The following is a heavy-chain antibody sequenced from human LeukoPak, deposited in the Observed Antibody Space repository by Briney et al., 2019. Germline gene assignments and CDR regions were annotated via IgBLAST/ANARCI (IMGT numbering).Heavy chain of an antibody. Sequence: GGSLRLSCAASGFTFSSYATSWVRQAPGKGLEWVSAISGSGGSTYYADSVKGRFTISRDNSKNTLYLQMNSLRAEDTAVYYCAKGGYSYGYVDYWGQGTLVTVSS. CDR3: AKGGYSYGYVDY. CDR1: GFTFSSYA. J-gene: IGHJ4*02. D-gene: IGHD5-18*01. CDR2: ISGSGGST. V-gene: IGHV3-23*01.